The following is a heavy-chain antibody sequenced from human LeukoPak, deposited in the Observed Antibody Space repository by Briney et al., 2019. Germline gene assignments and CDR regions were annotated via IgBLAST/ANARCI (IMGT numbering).Heavy chain of an antibody. V-gene: IGHV4-39*07. Sequence: SETLSLTCTVSGGSINNSIYYWGWIRQPPGKRLEWIGSIYYSGRTYHNPSLRGRVTISVDPSKNQFSLKLSSVTAADTAVYYCARDPLYDILTGYTFDYWGQGTLVTVSS. D-gene: IGHD3-9*01. CDR3: ARDPLYDILTGYTFDY. J-gene: IGHJ4*02. CDR1: GGSINNSIYY. CDR2: IYYSGRT.